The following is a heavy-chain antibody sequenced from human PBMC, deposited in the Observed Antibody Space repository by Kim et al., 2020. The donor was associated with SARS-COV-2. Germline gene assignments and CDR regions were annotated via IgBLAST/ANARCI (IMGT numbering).Heavy chain of an antibody. V-gene: IGHV4-59*01. CDR1: GGTIRSYY. CDR2: IYYSGST. J-gene: IGHJ3*02. CDR3: ATGCRSAGSCYPWDALDI. Sequence: SETLSLTCTVSGGTIRSYYWSWIRQAPGQGLEWIGYIYYSGSTNYNPSLKSRVTISIDTSKNQFSLRLSSVTAADTAVYYCATGCRSAGSCYPWDALDIWGQGTMVTVSS. D-gene: IGHD2-15*01.